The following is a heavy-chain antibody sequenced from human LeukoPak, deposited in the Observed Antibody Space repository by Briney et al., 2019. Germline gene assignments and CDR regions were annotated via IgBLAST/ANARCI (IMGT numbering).Heavy chain of an antibody. D-gene: IGHD1-1*01. CDR3: AKWHERLLAFDS. Sequence: SETLSLTCTVSGGSISSYYWSWIRQPPGKGLEWIGYIHHTGKNYYNPSLKSRITMSVDTSKSQFFLKLSSVTAADTAVYYCAKWHERLLAFDSWGQGTLVTVSS. CDR2: IHHTGKN. CDR1: GGSISSYY. V-gene: IGHV4-59*01. J-gene: IGHJ4*02.